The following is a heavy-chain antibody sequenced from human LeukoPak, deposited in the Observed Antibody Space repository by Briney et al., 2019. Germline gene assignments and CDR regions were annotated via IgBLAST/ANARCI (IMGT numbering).Heavy chain of an antibody. V-gene: IGHV3-7*01. CDR1: GFTFSSYW. CDR2: IKQDGSEK. D-gene: IGHD4-17*01. J-gene: IGHJ6*03. CDR3: ARDPYGEDDYYYYMDV. Sequence: GGSLRLSCAASGFTFSSYWMSWVRQAPGRGLEWVANIKQDGSEKYYVDSVKGRFTISRDNAKNSLYLQMNSLRAEDTAVYYCARDPYGEDDYYYYMDVWGKGTTVTVSS.